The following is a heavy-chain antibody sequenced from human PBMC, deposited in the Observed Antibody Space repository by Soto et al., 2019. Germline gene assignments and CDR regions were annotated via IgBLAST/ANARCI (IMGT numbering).Heavy chain of an antibody. J-gene: IGHJ6*02. CDR1: GGTFSSYA. Sequence: SVKVSCKASGGTFSSYAISWVRQAPGQGLEWMGGIIPIFGTANYAQKFQGRVTITADESTSTAYMELSSLRSEDTAVYYCALDADGNYYYYGMDVWGQGTTVTVSS. CDR2: IIPIFGTA. CDR3: ALDADGNYYYYGMDV. V-gene: IGHV1-69*13.